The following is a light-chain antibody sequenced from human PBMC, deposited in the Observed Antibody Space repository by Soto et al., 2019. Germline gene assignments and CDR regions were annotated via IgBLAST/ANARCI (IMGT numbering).Light chain of an antibody. CDR1: QSLGGN. CDR2: GAS. CDR3: QQYIRWPLT. Sequence: EIVMTQSPATLAVSPGDTATLSCRASQSLGGNLAWYQQKPGQAPSLLIYGASTRATGTPARFSGSGSGTEFTLTISSLQSEDFAVYYCQQYIRWPLTFGGGTKVDIK. J-gene: IGKJ4*01. V-gene: IGKV3-15*01.